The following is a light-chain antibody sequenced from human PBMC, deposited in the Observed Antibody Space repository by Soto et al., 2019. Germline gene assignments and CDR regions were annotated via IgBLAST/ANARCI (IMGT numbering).Light chain of an antibody. Sequence: AIRMTQSPSSFSASTGDSVTITCRASQGISSYLAWYQQKPGKAPKLLIYAASTLQSGVPSRFSGSGSGTDFTLTISCLQSEDFATYYCQQYYSYPITVGQGTRLEIK. V-gene: IGKV1-8*01. CDR3: QQYYSYPIT. CDR2: AAS. J-gene: IGKJ5*01. CDR1: QGISSY.